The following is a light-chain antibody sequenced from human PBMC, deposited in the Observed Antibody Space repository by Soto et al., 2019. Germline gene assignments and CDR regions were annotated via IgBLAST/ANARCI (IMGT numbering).Light chain of an antibody. V-gene: IGLV2-14*01. CDR3: FSFTTDWTHV. CDR2: EVS. CDR1: SSDIGAYNY. Sequence: QSALTQPASVSGSPGQPITISCTGSSSDIGAYNYVSLFQQYPAKAPKLIISEVSNRPSGVSNRFSGSKSGTAASLTISGLQTEDEADYFCFSFTTDWTHVFGTGTKVTVL. J-gene: IGLJ1*01.